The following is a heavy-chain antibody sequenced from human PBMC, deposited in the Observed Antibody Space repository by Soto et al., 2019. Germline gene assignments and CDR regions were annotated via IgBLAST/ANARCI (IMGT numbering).Heavy chain of an antibody. V-gene: IGHV1-69*02. J-gene: IGHJ4*02. Sequence: QVQLVQSGAEVKKPGSSVKVSCKASRGTFSSYTISWVRQAPGQGLEWMGRIIPILGIANYAQKFQGRVTITADKSTSTAYMELSSLRSEDTAVYYCARSPDVVGATPGFDYWGQGTLVTVSS. CDR3: ARSPDVVGATPGFDY. D-gene: IGHD1-26*01. CDR2: IIPILGIA. CDR1: RGTFSSYT.